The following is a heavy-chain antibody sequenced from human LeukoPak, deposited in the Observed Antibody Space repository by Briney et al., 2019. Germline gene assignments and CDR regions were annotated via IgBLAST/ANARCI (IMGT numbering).Heavy chain of an antibody. J-gene: IGHJ4*02. D-gene: IGHD3-22*01. V-gene: IGHV3-21*01. CDR2: ISSSSSYI. Sequence: GGSLRLSCAASGFTFSSYSMNWVRQAPGKGLEWVSSISSSSSYIYYADPVKGRFTISRDNAKNSLYLQMNSLRAEDTAVYYCASDYYDSSGYYYALSYFDYWGQGTLVTVSS. CDR1: GFTFSSYS. CDR3: ASDYYDSSGYYYALSYFDY.